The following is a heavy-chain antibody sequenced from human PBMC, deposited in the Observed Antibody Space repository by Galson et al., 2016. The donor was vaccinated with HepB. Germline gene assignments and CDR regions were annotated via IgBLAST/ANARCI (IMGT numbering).Heavy chain of an antibody. CDR2: ISADDGDT. J-gene: IGHJ4*02. CDR1: GYIFIRYG. D-gene: IGHD3-10*01. Sequence: SVKVSCKASGYIFIRYGISWVRQAPGQGLEWMGWISADDGDTNYAQKLQGRVSMTTDTSTSTAYLELPSLRSDDTAVYYCAREATICYFFDYWGEGALVTVSS. V-gene: IGHV1-18*01. CDR3: AREATICYFFDY.